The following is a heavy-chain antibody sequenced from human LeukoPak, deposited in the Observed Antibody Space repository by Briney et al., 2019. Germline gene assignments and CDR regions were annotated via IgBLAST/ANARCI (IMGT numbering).Heavy chain of an antibody. V-gene: IGHV3-48*03. D-gene: IGHD2-21*02. CDR3: AREERAYCGGDCYSDWFDP. CDR2: ISSSGSTI. Sequence: PGGSLRLSCAASGFSFSSYEVNWVRQAPGQGMEWVSYISSSGSTIYYAESVKGRFTISRDNAKTSLYLQMNSLRAEDTAVYYCAREERAYCGGDCYSDWFDPWGQGTLVTVSS. J-gene: IGHJ5*02. CDR1: GFSFSSYE.